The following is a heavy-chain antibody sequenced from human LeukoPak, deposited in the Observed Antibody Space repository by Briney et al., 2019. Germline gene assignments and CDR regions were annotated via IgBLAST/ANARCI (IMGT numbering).Heavy chain of an antibody. D-gene: IGHD4-4*01. J-gene: IGHJ3*02. CDR2: ISAYNGNT. V-gene: IGHV1-18*01. Sequence: ASVKVSCKASGYTFTSYGISWVRQAPGQGLEWMGWISAYNGNTNYAQKLQGRVTMTTDTSTSTAYMELRSLRSDDTAVYYCARVSHDYSLHYHAFDIWGQGTMVTASS. CDR3: ARVSHDYSLHYHAFDI. CDR1: GYTFTSYG.